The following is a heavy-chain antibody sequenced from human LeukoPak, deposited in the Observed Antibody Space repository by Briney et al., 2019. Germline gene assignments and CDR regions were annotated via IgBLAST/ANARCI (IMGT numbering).Heavy chain of an antibody. CDR1: GFTFSSYA. Sequence: PGRSLRLSCAASGFTFSSYAIHWVRQAPGKGLEGVAVITYDGSNKYYADSVKGRFTISRDNSKNTLYLQRNSLKTEDTAVYYCAREGYNWNLPVYWGQGTLVTVSS. CDR3: AREGYNWNLPVY. CDR2: ITYDGSNK. J-gene: IGHJ4*02. V-gene: IGHV3-30-3*01. D-gene: IGHD1-20*01.